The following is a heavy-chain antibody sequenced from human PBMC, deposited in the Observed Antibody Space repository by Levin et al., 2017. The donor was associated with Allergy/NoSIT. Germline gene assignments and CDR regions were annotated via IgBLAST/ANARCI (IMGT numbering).Heavy chain of an antibody. V-gene: IGHV4-34*01. Sequence: SETLSLTCAVYDGSSRGYHFSWIRQPPGKGLEWIGEINHYGGTNYNPSLESRVTLSVDTSTNHFSLRLSSVTAADTAVYSGARGARSAWEVAHRWGQGTLVTVSS. CDR2: INHYGGT. D-gene: IGHD1-26*01. CDR1: DGSSRGYH. CDR3: ARGARSAWEVAHR. J-gene: IGHJ4*02.